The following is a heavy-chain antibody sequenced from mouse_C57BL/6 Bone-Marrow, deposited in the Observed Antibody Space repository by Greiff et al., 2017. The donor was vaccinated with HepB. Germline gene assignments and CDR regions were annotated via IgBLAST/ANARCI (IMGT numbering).Heavy chain of an antibody. CDR1: GFSLTSYA. J-gene: IGHJ3*01. V-gene: IGHV2-9-1*01. CDR2: IWTGGGT. Sequence: LVESGPGLVAPSPSLSITCTVSGFSLTSYAISWVRQPPGKGLEWLGVIWTGGGTNYNSALKSRLSISKDNSKSQVFLKMNSLQTDDTARYYCATYDYGWFAYWGQGTLVTVSA. D-gene: IGHD2-4*01. CDR3: ATYDYGWFAY.